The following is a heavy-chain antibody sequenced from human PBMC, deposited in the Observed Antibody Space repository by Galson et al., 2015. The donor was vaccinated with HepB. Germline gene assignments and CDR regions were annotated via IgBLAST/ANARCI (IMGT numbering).Heavy chain of an antibody. J-gene: IGHJ6*03. CDR1: GFTFSSYA. V-gene: IGHV3-30-3*01. Sequence: SLRLSCAASGFTFSSYAMHWVRQAPGKGLEWVAVISYDGSNKYYADSVKGRFTISRDNSKNTLYLQMNSLRAEDTAVYYCARDPGSGYYYYYMDVWGKGTTVTVSS. CDR2: ISYDGSNK. CDR3: ARDPGSGYYYYYMDV. D-gene: IGHD1-14*01.